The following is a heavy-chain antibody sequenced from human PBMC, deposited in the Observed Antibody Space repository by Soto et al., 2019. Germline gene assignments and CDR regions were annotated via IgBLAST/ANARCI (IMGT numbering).Heavy chain of an antibody. CDR2: IYYSETT. D-gene: IGHD6-19*01. CDR1: GGSVSSYS. Sequence: SETLSLTCTVSGGSVSSYSWSWIRQSPGKGLETIDYIYYSETTNYNPSLKSRVTISVDMSKNQFSLKLTSVTAADTAMYYCARVNRSGWMRWFDPWGRGILVTVSS. J-gene: IGHJ5*02. CDR3: ARVNRSGWMRWFDP. V-gene: IGHV4-59*02.